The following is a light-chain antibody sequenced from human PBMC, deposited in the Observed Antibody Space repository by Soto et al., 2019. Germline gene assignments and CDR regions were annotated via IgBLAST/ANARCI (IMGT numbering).Light chain of an antibody. J-gene: IGKJ1*01. Sequence: IQLTQSPSSLSASVGDRVTITCRASQSISSYLNWYQQKPGKAPKLLIYAASSLQSGVPSRFSGSGSGTEFTLAISSLQPDDFATYYCQHYNSYSEAFGQGTRWIS. CDR1: QSISSY. CDR3: QHYNSYSEA. V-gene: IGKV1-39*01. CDR2: AAS.